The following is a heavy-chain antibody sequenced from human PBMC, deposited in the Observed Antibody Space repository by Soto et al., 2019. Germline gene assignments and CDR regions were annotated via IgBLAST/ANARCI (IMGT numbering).Heavy chain of an antibody. V-gene: IGHV1-18*01. J-gene: IGHJ3*02. CDR3: ARDSPDDFWSGYYTGPLDAFDI. CDR1: GYTFTSYG. CDR2: ISAYNGNT. Sequence: ASVKVSGKASGYTFTSYGISWVRQAPGQGLEWMGWISAYNGNTNYAQKLQGRVTMTTDTSTSTAYMELRSLRSDDTAVYYCARDSPDDFWSGYYTGPLDAFDIWGQGTMVTVSS. D-gene: IGHD3-3*01.